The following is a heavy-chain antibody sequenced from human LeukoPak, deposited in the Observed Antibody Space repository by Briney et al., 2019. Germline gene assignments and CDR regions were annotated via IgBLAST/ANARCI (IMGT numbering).Heavy chain of an antibody. CDR1: GGSISTYY. CDR2: ISYTGST. J-gene: IGHJ4*02. D-gene: IGHD4-17*01. Sequence: PSETLSLTCTVTGGSISTYYRSWIRQPPGKGLEWMGYISYTGSTDYNPSLKRRVTMSVDTSKNQFSLKVSSVTAADTAVYYCARDNGDHSFDNWGQGTLVTVSS. CDR3: ARDNGDHSFDN. V-gene: IGHV4-59*01.